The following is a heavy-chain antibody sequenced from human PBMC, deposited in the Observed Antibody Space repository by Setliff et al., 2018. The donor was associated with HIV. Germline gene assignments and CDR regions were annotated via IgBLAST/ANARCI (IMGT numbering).Heavy chain of an antibody. CDR3: ARRMSSGSYYDY. D-gene: IGHD1-26*01. CDR2: IYYSGNT. J-gene: IGHJ4*02. V-gene: IGHV4-39*01. CDR1: GGSISSSSYY. Sequence: SETLSLTCTVSGGSISSSSYYWGWVRQPPGKGLEWIGTIYYSGNTYYNPSLKSRLTISLDTSTNKFSLKLSSVTAADTAVYYCARRMSSGSYYDYWGQGTLVTVSS.